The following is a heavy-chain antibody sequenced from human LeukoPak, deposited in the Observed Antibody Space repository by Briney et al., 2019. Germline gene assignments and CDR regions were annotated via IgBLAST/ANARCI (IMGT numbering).Heavy chain of an antibody. CDR2: SSPYNGKT. CDR1: GYTSSNYG. V-gene: IGHV1-18*01. Sequence: GASVKVSCKASGYTSSNYGISWVRQAPGQGLEWMGWSSPYNGKTNYAQKLQGRVTMTTDTSTSTAYMELRSLRSDDTAMYYCARGLLTFGGVIGGPQALEYFQHWGQGTLVTVSS. D-gene: IGHD3-16*02. CDR3: ARGLLTFGGVIGGPQALEYFQH. J-gene: IGHJ1*01.